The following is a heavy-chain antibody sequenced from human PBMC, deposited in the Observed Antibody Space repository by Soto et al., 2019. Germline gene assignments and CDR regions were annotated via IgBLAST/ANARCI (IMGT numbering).Heavy chain of an antibody. CDR1: GGSIGSGNW. CDR2: IAHSGST. CDR3: ARHRGNTYGPYDY. Sequence: QVQLQESGPGLVKPSGTLSLTCAVSGGSIGSGNWWSWVRQPPGKGLEWSGEIAHSGSTNYNPSLQRRLTITVDMSTNQFSLRLYSVTAADTAVYYCARHRGNTYGPYDYWGQGTLVTVSS. D-gene: IGHD5-18*01. V-gene: IGHV4-4*02. J-gene: IGHJ4*02.